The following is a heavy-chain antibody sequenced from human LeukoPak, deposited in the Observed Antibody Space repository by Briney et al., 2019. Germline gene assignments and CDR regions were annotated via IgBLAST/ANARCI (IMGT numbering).Heavy chain of an antibody. CDR3: ATHLYFDSSGYYSKFYYYYYMDV. Sequence: SETLSLTCTVSGGSISSSSYYWGWIRQPPGKGLEWIGSIYYSGSTYYNPSLKSRVTISVDTSKNQFSLKLSSVTAADTAVYYCATHLYFDSSGYYSKFYYYYYMDVWGKGTTVTISS. CDR2: IYYSGST. CDR1: GGSISSSSYY. D-gene: IGHD3-22*01. J-gene: IGHJ6*03. V-gene: IGHV4-39*01.